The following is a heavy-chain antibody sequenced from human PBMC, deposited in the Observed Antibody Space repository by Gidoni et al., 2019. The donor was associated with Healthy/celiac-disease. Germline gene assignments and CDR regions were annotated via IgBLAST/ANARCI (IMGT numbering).Heavy chain of an antibody. CDR2: ISGSGGST. CDR3: AKCFFPMIEPHWFDP. Sequence: EVQLLESGGGLVQPGGSLRLCCAASGLTLSSYAMSWVRQAPGKGLEWVSAISGSGGSTYYADFVKGRFTISRDNSKNTLYLQMDSLRAEDTAVYYCAKCFFPMIEPHWFDPWGQGTLVTVSS. V-gene: IGHV3-23*01. D-gene: IGHD3-22*01. CDR1: GLTLSSYA. J-gene: IGHJ5*02.